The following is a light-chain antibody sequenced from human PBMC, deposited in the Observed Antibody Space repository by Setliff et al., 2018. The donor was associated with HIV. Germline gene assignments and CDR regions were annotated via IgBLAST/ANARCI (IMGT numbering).Light chain of an antibody. CDR2: SND. CDR3: AAWDDRLNGFYV. J-gene: IGLJ1*01. CDR1: NSNIGSNT. V-gene: IGLV1-44*01. Sequence: QRVTISCSGSNSNIGSNTVNWYQQLPGTAPKLFIYSNDQRPPGVPDRFSGSKSGTSASLAISGLQSEDEANYYCAAWDDRLNGFYVFGTGTKVTVL.